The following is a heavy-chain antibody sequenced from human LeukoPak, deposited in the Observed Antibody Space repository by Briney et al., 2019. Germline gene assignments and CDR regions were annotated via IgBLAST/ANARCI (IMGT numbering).Heavy chain of an antibody. Sequence: ASVKLSCKASGSTFTSYDINWVRQATGQGLEWMGWMNANSGNTGYAQKFQGRVTMTKNTSISTAYMHLSSLRSEDTAVYYCARALSWTTESYYYMDVWGKGTTVTVS. CDR3: ARALSWTTESYYYMDV. CDR2: MNANSGNT. V-gene: IGHV1-8*01. D-gene: IGHD3/OR15-3a*01. CDR1: GSTFTSYD. J-gene: IGHJ6*03.